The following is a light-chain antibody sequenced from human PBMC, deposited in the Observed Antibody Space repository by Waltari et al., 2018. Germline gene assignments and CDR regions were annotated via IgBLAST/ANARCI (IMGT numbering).Light chain of an antibody. CDR3: QQYDNLPRGVLT. J-gene: IGKJ4*01. CDR1: QDISNY. V-gene: IGKV1-33*01. CDR2: DAS. Sequence: DIQMTQSPSSLSASVGDRVTITCQASQDISNYLNWYQQKPGKAPKLLIYDASNLETGVPSRFSGSGSGTDFTFTISSLQPEDIATYYCQQYDNLPRGVLTFGGGTKVEIK.